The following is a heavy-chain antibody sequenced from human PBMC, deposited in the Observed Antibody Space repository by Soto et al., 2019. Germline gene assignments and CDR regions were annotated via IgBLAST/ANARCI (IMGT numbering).Heavy chain of an antibody. V-gene: IGHV3-23*01. J-gene: IGHJ4*02. CDR2: ISGSGGST. CDR3: AKCFGSSWSPFDY. CDR1: GFTFSSYA. D-gene: IGHD6-13*01. Sequence: LRLSCAASGFTFSSYAMSWVRQAPGKGLEWVSAISGSGGSTYYADSVKGRFTISRDNSKNTLYLQMNSLRAEDTAVYYCAKCFGSSWSPFDYWGQGTLVTVSS.